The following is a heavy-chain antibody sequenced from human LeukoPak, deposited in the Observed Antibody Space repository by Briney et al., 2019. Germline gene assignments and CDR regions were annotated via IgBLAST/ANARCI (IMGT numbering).Heavy chain of an antibody. V-gene: IGHV1-8*01. D-gene: IGHD3-3*01. Sequence: ASVKVSCKASGYTFTSYDINWVRQATGQGLEWMGRMNPNRGNTGYAQKFQGRVTMTRNTSISTAYMELSSLRSEDTAVYYCARTSSSSYYDFWSGWSDYMDVWGKGTTVTVSS. CDR2: MNPNRGNT. J-gene: IGHJ6*03. CDR1: GYTFTSYD. CDR3: ARTSSSSYYDFWSGWSDYMDV.